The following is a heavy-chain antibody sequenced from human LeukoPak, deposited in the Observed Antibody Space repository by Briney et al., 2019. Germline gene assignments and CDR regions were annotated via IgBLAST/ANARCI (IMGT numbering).Heavy chain of an antibody. CDR1: GFTFRNHE. CDR3: ARDWTGWSFDP. CDR2: TSDSGSTI. V-gene: IGHV3-48*03. D-gene: IGHD3/OR15-3a*01. J-gene: IGHJ5*02. Sequence: GGSLRLSCAASGFTFRNHEMNWVRQAPGKGLEWISYTSDSGSTIYYSDSVKGRFTISRDNAKNSLYLQMNSLRAEDTAVYYCARDWTGWSFDPWGQGTLVTVSS.